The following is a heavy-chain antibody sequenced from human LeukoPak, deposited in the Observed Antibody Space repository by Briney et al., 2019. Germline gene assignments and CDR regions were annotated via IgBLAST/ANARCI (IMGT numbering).Heavy chain of an antibody. V-gene: IGHV4-4*02. D-gene: IGHD3-22*01. CDR2: IYHSGST. J-gene: IGHJ4*02. CDR1: GGSIKSNNW. Sequence: SETLSLTCAVSGGSIKSNNWWSWVRQPPGKGLEWIGEIYHSGSTNYNPSLKSRVTISVDTSKNQFSLKPSSVTAADTAVYYCARGGFAYYYDSSGYYYFDYWGQGTLVTVSS. CDR3: ARGGFAYYYDSSGYYYFDY.